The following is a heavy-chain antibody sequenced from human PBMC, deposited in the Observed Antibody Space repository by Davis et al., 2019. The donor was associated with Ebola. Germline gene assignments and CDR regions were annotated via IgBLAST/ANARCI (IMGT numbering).Heavy chain of an antibody. CDR2: VFPDDSDT. CDR1: GYIFPTYW. D-gene: IGHD2-2*01. J-gene: IGHJ5*02. Sequence: PGGSLRLSCKASGYIFPTYWIGWVRQMPGKGLEWMGTVFPDDSDTRYSPSFQGQVTISADKSISTAYLQWSSLKASDTGMYYCARHPGSTWGGVNWFDPWGQGTLVTVSS. CDR3: ARHPGSTWGGVNWFDP. V-gene: IGHV5-51*01.